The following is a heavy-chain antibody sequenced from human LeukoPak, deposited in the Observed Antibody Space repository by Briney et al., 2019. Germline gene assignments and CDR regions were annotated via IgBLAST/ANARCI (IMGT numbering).Heavy chain of an antibody. D-gene: IGHD2-2*01. J-gene: IGHJ3*02. CDR1: GGSISSGSYY. Sequence: PSETLSLTCTVSGGSISSGSYYWSWIRQPAGKGLEWIGRIYTSGSTNYNPSLKSRVTMSVDTSKNQFSLKLSSVTAADTAVYYCARVGSTTAFDIWGQGTMVTVSS. V-gene: IGHV4-61*02. CDR3: ARVGSTTAFDI. CDR2: IYTSGST.